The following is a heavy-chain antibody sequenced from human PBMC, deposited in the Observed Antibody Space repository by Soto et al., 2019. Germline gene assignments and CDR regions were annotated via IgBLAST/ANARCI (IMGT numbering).Heavy chain of an antibody. CDR3: AKDQGIAASHGID. Sequence: QVQLVESGGGVVQPRRSLGLSCAASGFTFNHYGMHWVRQAPGKGLEWVAAISNDGSDKYYADSVKGRLTISRDNSKNTLYLQMNSLRAEDTAVYYCAKDQGIAASHGIDWGQGTMVTVSS. V-gene: IGHV3-30*18. J-gene: IGHJ3*01. CDR2: ISNDGSDK. D-gene: IGHD6-13*01. CDR1: GFTFNHYG.